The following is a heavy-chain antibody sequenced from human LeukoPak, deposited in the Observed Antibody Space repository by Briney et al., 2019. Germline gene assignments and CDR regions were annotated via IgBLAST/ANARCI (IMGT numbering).Heavy chain of an antibody. CDR2: ISYDGSNK. CDR1: GLTFSSYG. V-gene: IGHV3-30*18. J-gene: IGHJ4*02. CDR3: VKQYYYGSGSYYLFDY. Sequence: PGGSLRLSCAASGLTFSSYGMHWVRQAPGKGLEWVAVISYDGSNKYYADSVKGRFTISRDNSKNTLYLQMNSLRAEDTAVCYCVKQYYYGSGSYYLFDYWGQGTLVTVSS. D-gene: IGHD3-10*01.